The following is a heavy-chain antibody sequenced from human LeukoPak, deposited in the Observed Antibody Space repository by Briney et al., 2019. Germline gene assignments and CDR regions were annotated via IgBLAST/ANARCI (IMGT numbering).Heavy chain of an antibody. D-gene: IGHD2-15*01. J-gene: IGHJ6*03. V-gene: IGHV5-51*01. CDR1: GYSFTNYW. CDR2: IYPGDSDT. Sequence: GESLKISFKGSGYSFTNYWIAWVRQMPGKGLEWMGVIYPGDSDTRYSPSLQGQVTISADKSISTAYLQWSSLKASDTAMYYCARRGYCSGGSCYYYMDVWGKGTTVTVSS. CDR3: ARRGYCSGGSCYYYMDV.